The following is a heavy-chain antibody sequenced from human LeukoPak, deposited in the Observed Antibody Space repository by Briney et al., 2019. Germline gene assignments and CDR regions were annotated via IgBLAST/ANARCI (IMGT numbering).Heavy chain of an antibody. Sequence: GGSLRLSCAASGFTFSSYAMSWVRQAPGKGLEWVSSISGSGGSTYYADSVKGRFTISRDNSKNTLYLQMNSLRAEDTAVYYCAKDEGPRMVRGVIKPTFDYWGQGTLVTVSS. J-gene: IGHJ4*02. V-gene: IGHV3-23*01. CDR2: ISGSGGST. D-gene: IGHD3-10*01. CDR3: AKDEGPRMVRGVIKPTFDY. CDR1: GFTFSSYA.